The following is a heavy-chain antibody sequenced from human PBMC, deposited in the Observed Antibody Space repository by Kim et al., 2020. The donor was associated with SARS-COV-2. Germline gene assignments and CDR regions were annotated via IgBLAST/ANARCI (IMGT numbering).Heavy chain of an antibody. Sequence: DSVKSRFTISRDKSKNILYLQMNSLGTKDTALYCCAKDANRHYTSGSYFDYWGQGTLVTVSS. J-gene: IGHJ4*02. CDR3: AKDANRHYTSGSYFDY. D-gene: IGHD3-10*01. V-gene: IGHV3-43*01.